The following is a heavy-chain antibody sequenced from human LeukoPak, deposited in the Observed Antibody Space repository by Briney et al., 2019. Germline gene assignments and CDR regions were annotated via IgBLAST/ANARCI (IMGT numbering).Heavy chain of an antibody. CDR1: GGTFSSYA. CDR2: IIPIFGTA. J-gene: IGHJ5*02. D-gene: IGHD2-2*01. CDR3: ARGRYCSSTSCYEVYWFDP. V-gene: IGHV1-69*06. Sequence: SVKVSCKASGGTFSSYAISWVRQAPGQGLEWMGGIIPIFGTANYAQKFQGRVTITADKSTSTAYMELSSLRSEDTAVYYCARGRYCSSTSCYEVYWFDPWGQGTLVTVSS.